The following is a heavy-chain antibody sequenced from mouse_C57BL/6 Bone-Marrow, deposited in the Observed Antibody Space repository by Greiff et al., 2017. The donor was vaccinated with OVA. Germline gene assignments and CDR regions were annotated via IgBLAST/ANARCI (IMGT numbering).Heavy chain of an antibody. Sequence: EVKLVESGGGLVKPGGSLKLSCAASGFTFSSYAMSWVRQTPEKRLEWVATISDGGSYTYYPDNVKGRFTISRDNAKNNLYLQMSHLKSEDTAMYYCATELGRDYYAMDYWGQGTSVTVSS. CDR3: ATELGRDYYAMDY. V-gene: IGHV5-4*03. D-gene: IGHD4-1*01. CDR1: GFTFSSYA. CDR2: ISDGGSYT. J-gene: IGHJ4*01.